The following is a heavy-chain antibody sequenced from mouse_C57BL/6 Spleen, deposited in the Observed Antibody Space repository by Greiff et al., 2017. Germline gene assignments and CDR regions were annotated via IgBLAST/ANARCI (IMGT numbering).Heavy chain of an antibody. V-gene: IGHV5-4*03. CDR2: ISDGGSYT. D-gene: IGHD2-3*01. J-gene: IGHJ3*01. Sequence: EVTLQQSGGGLVKPGGSLKLSCAASGFTFSSYAMSWVRQTPEKGLEWVADISDGGSYTYYPDNVKGRFPISRDNSKNNLYLQMSHLKSEDTAMYYCARGWLLGGFAYWGQGTLVTVSA. CDR3: ARGWLLGGFAY. CDR1: GFTFSSYA.